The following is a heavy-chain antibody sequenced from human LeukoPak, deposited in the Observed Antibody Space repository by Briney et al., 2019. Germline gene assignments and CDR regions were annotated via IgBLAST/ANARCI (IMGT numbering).Heavy chain of an antibody. Sequence: ASVKVSCKASGYTFTSYDINWVRQATGQGLEWMGWMNPNSGNTGYAQKFQGRVTMTRNTSISTAYMELSSLRSEDTAVYYCARGGGRYCSGGSCYSGYYYGMDVWGQGTTVTVSS. CDR1: GYTFTSYD. V-gene: IGHV1-8*01. D-gene: IGHD2-15*01. J-gene: IGHJ6*02. CDR2: MNPNSGNT. CDR3: ARGGGRYCSGGSCYSGYYYGMDV.